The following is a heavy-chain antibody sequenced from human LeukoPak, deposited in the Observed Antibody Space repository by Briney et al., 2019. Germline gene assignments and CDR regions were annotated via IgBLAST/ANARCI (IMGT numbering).Heavy chain of an antibody. CDR3: ARDSYYYDSSGYYYYYIDV. V-gene: IGHV4-59*01. J-gene: IGHJ6*03. Sequence: SETPSLTCTVSGDSISSYYWTWIRQPPGKGLEWIGYIYYSGSSNYNPSLESRVTISVDTSKNQFSLKLSSVTAADTAVYYCARDSYYYDSSGYYYYYIDVWGKGTTVTISS. CDR2: IYYSGSS. CDR1: GDSISSYY. D-gene: IGHD3-22*01.